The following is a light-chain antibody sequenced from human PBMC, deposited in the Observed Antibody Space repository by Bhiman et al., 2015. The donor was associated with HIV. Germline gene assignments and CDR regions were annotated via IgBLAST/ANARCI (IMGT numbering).Light chain of an antibody. V-gene: IGLV2-14*03. Sequence: QSALTQPASVSGSPGQSINISCTGTSRDVGGYNYVAWYQQHPGKVPKVMIYDVSNRPSGVSNRFSGSKSGNTASLDISGLRSEDEADYYCSSYTSSSTGVVFGEGTKLTVL. J-gene: IGLJ2*01. CDR1: SRDVGGYNY. CDR3: SSYTSSSTGVV. CDR2: DVS.